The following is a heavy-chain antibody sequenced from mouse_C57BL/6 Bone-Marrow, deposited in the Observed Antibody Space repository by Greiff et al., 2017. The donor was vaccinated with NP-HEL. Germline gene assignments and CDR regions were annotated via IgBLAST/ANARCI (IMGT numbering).Heavy chain of an antibody. D-gene: IGHD3-1*01. Sequence: VQLQPPGAELVKPGASVKVSCKASGYTFTSYCMHWVKQRPGQGLEWIGRIHPSDSDTNYNQKFKGKATLTVDKSSSTAYMQLSSLTSEDSAVEDWAIGHWLYFDDWGQGTTLTGSS. CDR3: AIGHWLYFDD. J-gene: IGHJ2*01. CDR2: IHPSDSDT. V-gene: IGHV1-74*01. CDR1: GYTFTSYC.